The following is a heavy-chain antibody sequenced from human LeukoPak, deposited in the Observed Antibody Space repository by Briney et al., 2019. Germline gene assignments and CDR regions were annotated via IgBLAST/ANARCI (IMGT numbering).Heavy chain of an antibody. CDR1: GISFGDNA. D-gene: IGHD3-10*01. J-gene: IGHJ4*02. V-gene: IGHV3-7*01. Sequence: GGSLRLSCTVSGISFGDNAMSWFRQAPGKGLQWVANIKTDGSEKYYVDSVKGRFTISRDNAKNSLYLQMNSLRADDTAVYYCARDPSNFYYYGSGSYPEYWGQGTLVTVSS. CDR3: ARDPSNFYYYGSGSYPEY. CDR2: IKTDGSEK.